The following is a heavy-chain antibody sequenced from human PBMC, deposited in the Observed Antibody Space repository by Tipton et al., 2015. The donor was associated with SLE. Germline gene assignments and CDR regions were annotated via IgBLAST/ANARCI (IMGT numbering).Heavy chain of an antibody. Sequence: SGFTFSSYGMHWVRQAPGKGLEWVAVIWYDGSNKYYADSVKGRFTISRDNSKNTLYLQMNSLRAEDTAVYYCARDLIGGDFDYWGQGTLVTVSS. V-gene: IGHV3-33*01. J-gene: IGHJ4*02. D-gene: IGHD3-10*01. CDR3: ARDLIGGDFDY. CDR1: GFTFSSYG. CDR2: IWYDGSNK.